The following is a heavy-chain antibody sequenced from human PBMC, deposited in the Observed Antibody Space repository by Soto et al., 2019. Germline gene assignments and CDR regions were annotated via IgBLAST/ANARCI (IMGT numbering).Heavy chain of an antibody. CDR3: ARVYCSTTTCYGYYAMDV. CDR1: GYTFTNYA. CDR2: INAGNGNT. J-gene: IGHJ6*02. D-gene: IGHD2-2*01. Sequence: ASVKVSCKXSGYTFTNYALHWVRQAPGQRLEWMGWINAGNGNTKYSQKFQGRVTITRDTSASTAYMDLSSLRSEDTAVYYCARVYCSTTTCYGYYAMDVWGQGTTVTVSS. V-gene: IGHV1-3*01.